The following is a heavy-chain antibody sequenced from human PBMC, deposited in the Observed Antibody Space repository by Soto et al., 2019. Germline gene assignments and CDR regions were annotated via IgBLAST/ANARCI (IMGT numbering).Heavy chain of an antibody. CDR2: INHSGST. Sequence: SETLSITCADYGGSFSGYYWSWIRQPPGKGLEWIGEINHSGSTNYNPSLKSRVTISVDTSKNQFSLKLSSVTAVDTAVYYCARVASSSSWYPIGYFDYWGQGTLVTVSS. D-gene: IGHD6-13*01. CDR3: ARVASSSSWYPIGYFDY. J-gene: IGHJ4*02. CDR1: GGSFSGYY. V-gene: IGHV4-34*01.